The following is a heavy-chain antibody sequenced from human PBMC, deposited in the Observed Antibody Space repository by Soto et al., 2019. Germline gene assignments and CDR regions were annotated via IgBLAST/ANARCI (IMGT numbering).Heavy chain of an antibody. J-gene: IGHJ4*02. D-gene: IGHD2-2*01. CDR1: GGSISSSNW. CDR3: ARVAVLVVPAAMFFYYFDY. CDR2: IYHSGST. V-gene: IGHV4-4*02. Sequence: SETLSLTCAVSGGSISSSNWWSWVSQHPGKELEWIGEIYHSGSTNYNTSLKSRVTISLDKSKNQISLKLSSVTAADTAVYYCARVAVLVVPAAMFFYYFDYWGQGTLVTVSS.